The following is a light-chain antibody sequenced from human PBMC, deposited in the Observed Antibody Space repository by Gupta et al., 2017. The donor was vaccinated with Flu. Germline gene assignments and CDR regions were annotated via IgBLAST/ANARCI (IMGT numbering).Light chain of an antibody. CDR1: QSISSY. CDR3: QQSYSTPD. J-gene: IGKJ4*01. CDR2: AAS. V-gene: IGKV1-39*01. Sequence: SPSSLSASVGDRVTNTCRASQSISSYLNWYQQKPGKAPKLLIYAASSLQSGVPSRFSGSGSGTDFTLTISSLQPEDFATYYCQQSYSTPDFGGGTKVEIK.